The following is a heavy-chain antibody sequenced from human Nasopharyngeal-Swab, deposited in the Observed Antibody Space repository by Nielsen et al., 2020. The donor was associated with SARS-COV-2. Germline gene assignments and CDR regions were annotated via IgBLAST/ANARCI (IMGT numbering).Heavy chain of an antibody. CDR3: ARSGYSNSDIDY. CDR1: GGTFSSYA. Sequence: SVKVSCKASGGTFSSYAISWVRQAPGQGLEWMGGIIPIFGTADYAQKFQDRVTITADKSTSTAYMELSSLRPEDTAVYYCARSGYSNSDIDYWGQGTLVTVSS. J-gene: IGHJ4*02. CDR2: IIPIFGTA. V-gene: IGHV1-69*06. D-gene: IGHD6-6*01.